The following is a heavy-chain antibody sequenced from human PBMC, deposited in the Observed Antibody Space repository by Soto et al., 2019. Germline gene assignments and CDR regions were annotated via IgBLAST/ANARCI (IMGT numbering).Heavy chain of an antibody. CDR2: VYHSGRT. Sequence: SETLSLTCPVSGGSISNGYYYWSWVRQNPGKGLEWIGHVYHSGRTYYNPSLKSRVGITVDTSKNQFSLNLNSVTDADTALYYCARWVEVSLDYFDSWGQGIPVTVSS. J-gene: IGHJ4*02. V-gene: IGHV4-30-4*02. CDR1: GGSISNGYYY. D-gene: IGHD2-15*01. CDR3: ARWVEVSLDYFDS.